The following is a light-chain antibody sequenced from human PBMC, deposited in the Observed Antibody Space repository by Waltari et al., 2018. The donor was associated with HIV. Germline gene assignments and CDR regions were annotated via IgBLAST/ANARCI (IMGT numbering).Light chain of an antibody. V-gene: IGLV2-23*02. CDR2: DVS. CDR1: SSDVGAYNL. Sequence: QTALTQPASVSGSPGQSITISCTGTSSDVGAYNLVSWYQKHPGKAPRLIIYDVSERPAGVSNRFTGSKSGNTPSLTISGLQAEDEADYYCCSYVSEIVPCVFGGGTKLTVL. J-gene: IGLJ3*02. CDR3: CSYVSEIVPCV.